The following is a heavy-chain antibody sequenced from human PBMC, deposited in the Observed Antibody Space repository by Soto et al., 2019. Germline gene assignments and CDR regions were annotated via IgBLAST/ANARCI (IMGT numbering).Heavy chain of an antibody. CDR3: ARASYYDSSGYYYDPYGMDV. Sequence: QVQLQESGPGLVKPSQTLSLTCTVSGGSISSGGYYWSWIRQHPGKGLVWIGYIYYSGSTYYNPSLKSRVTISVDTSKNQFSLKLSSVTAADTAVYYCARASYYDSSGYYYDPYGMDVWGQGTTVTVSS. V-gene: IGHV4-31*03. J-gene: IGHJ6*02. D-gene: IGHD3-22*01. CDR2: IYYSGST. CDR1: GGSISSGGYY.